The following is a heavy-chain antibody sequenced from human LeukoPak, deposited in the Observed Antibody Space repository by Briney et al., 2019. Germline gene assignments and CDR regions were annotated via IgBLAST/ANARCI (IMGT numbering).Heavy chain of an antibody. V-gene: IGHV3-11*04. Sequence: PGGSLRLSCAASGFTFSDYYTSWIRQAPGKGLEWFSYISSSGSTIYYADSVKGRFTISRDNAKNSLYLQMNSLRAEDTAVYYCAREDTYCSSTSCYGRWFDPWGQGTLVTVSS. CDR1: GFTFSDYY. J-gene: IGHJ5*02. D-gene: IGHD2-2*01. CDR3: AREDTYCSSTSCYGRWFDP. CDR2: ISSSGSTI.